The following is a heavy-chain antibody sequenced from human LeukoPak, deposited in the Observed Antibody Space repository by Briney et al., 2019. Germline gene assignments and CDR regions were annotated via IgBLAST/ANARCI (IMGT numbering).Heavy chain of an antibody. Sequence: SETLSLTCTVSGYSISSGYYWGWIRQPPGKGLEWIGSIYHSGSTYYNPSLKSRVTISVDTSKNQFSLKLSSVTAADTAVYYCALNRQLWSYWGQGTLVTVSS. D-gene: IGHD5-18*01. J-gene: IGHJ4*02. V-gene: IGHV4-38-2*02. CDR2: IYHSGST. CDR1: GYSISSGYY. CDR3: ALNRQLWSY.